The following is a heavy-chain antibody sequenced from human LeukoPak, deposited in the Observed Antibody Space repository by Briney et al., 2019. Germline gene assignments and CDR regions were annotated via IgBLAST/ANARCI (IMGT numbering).Heavy chain of an antibody. J-gene: IGHJ3*02. CDR3: ARAEYYYDSSDAFDI. Sequence: GGSLRLSCAASGFTFSSYSMNWVRQAPGKGLEWVSPISSSSSYIYYADSVKGRFTISRDNAKNSLYLQMNSLRAEDTAVYYCARAEYYYDSSDAFDIWGQGTMVTVSS. D-gene: IGHD3-22*01. V-gene: IGHV3-21*01. CDR2: ISSSSSYI. CDR1: GFTFSSYS.